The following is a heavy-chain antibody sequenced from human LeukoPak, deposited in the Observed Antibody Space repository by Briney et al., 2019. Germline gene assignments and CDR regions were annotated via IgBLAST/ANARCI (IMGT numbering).Heavy chain of an antibody. CDR3: ARDITFTVTSPYYYYMDV. D-gene: IGHD4-11*01. V-gene: IGHV1-2*02. CDR2: INPNSGGT. Sequence: ASVKVSCKASGYTFTGYYMHWVRQAPGQGLEWMGLINPNSGGTNYAQKFQGRVTMTRDTSISTAYMELSRLRSDDTAVYYCARDITFTVTSPYYYYMDVWGKGTTVTVSS. CDR1: GYTFTGYY. J-gene: IGHJ6*03.